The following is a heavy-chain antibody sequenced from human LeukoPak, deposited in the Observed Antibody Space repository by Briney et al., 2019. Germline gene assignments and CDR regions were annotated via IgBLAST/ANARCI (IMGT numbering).Heavy chain of an antibody. J-gene: IGHJ3*02. V-gene: IGHV4-39*01. CDR2: ISYSGST. D-gene: IGHD4-17*01. CDR1: GGSISSSSYY. CDR3: AGSTVTIGRDAFDI. Sequence: SETLSLTCTVSGGSISSSSYYWGWIRQPPGKGLEWIGSISYSGSTYYNPSLKSRVTISVDTSKNQFSLKLSSVTAADTAVYYCAGSTVTIGRDAFDIWGQGTMVTVSS.